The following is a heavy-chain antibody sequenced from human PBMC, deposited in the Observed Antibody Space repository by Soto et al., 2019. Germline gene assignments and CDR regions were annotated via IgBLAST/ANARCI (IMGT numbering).Heavy chain of an antibody. Sequence: QVQLMESGGGVVQPGRSLRLSCAASGFTFSNYAMHWVRQPPGRGLEWVAVISSDGHHKYYADSVKGRFTISRDNSKDTLYLQMNSLRPEDTAVYSCARGLVVVVKQDWFDPWGQGTLVTVSS. V-gene: IGHV3-30-3*01. CDR3: ARGLVVVVKQDWFDP. J-gene: IGHJ5*02. D-gene: IGHD3-22*01. CDR2: ISSDGHHK. CDR1: GFTFSNYA.